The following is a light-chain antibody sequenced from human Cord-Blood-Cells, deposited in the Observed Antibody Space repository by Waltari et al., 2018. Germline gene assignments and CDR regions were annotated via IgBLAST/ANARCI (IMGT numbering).Light chain of an antibody. CDR3: QQLNSYPRFT. CDR2: AAS. V-gene: IGKV1-9*01. J-gene: IGKJ3*01. Sequence: DIQLTQSPSFLSASVGYRVTITCRASQGISSYLAWYQQKPGTAPKLLIYAASTLQSGVPSRFSGSGSGTEFTLTISSLQPEDFATYYCQQLNSYPRFTFGPGTKVDIK. CDR1: QGISSY.